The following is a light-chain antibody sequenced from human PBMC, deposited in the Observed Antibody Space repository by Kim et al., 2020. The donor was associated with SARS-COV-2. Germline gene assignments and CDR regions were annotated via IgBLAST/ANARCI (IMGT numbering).Light chain of an antibody. CDR3: QSYDSSNHVV. CDR1: SGRIATNY. CDR2: EDN. Sequence: KTVTISCTGSSGRIATNYVQWYQQRPGSAPTTVIYEDNQSPSGVPDRFSGSIDRSANSASLTISGLKTEDEADYYCQSYDSSNHVVFGGGTQLTVL. V-gene: IGLV6-57*02. J-gene: IGLJ2*01.